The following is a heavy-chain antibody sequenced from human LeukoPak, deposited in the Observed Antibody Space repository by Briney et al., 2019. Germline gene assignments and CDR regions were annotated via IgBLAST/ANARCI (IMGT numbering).Heavy chain of an antibody. Sequence: GGSLRLSCAASGFTFSDYYMSWIRQAPGKGLEWVSYISSSGSTIYYADSLKGRFTISRDNAKNSLYLQMNSLRAEDTAVYYCAREGCSGGSCYLYWFDPWGQGTLVTVSS. CDR2: ISSSGSTI. D-gene: IGHD2-15*01. CDR3: AREGCSGGSCYLYWFDP. CDR1: GFTFSDYY. V-gene: IGHV3-11*04. J-gene: IGHJ5*02.